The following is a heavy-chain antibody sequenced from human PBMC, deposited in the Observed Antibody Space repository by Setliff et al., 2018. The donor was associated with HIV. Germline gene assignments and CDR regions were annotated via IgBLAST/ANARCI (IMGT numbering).Heavy chain of an antibody. V-gene: IGHV3-7*01. CDR1: GFSFSDYW. CDR3: AKVKVPTTDLYFLDY. D-gene: IGHD1-1*01. CDR2: IKQDGSET. J-gene: IGHJ4*02. Sequence: PGGSLRLSCEGNGFSFSDYWMTWVRQAPGKGLQWVANIKQDGSETSYAESVQGRFTISRGNSKNMVYLQMNSLRAEDTALYYCAKVKVPTTDLYFLDYWGQGTPVTVSS.